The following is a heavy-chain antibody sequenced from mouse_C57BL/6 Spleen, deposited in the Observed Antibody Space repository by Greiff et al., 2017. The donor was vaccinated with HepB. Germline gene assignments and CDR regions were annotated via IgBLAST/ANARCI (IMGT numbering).Heavy chain of an antibody. V-gene: IGHV3-6*01. J-gene: IGHJ3*01. CDR1: GYSITSGYY. D-gene: IGHD1-1*01. CDR2: ISYDGSN. CDR3: ARDGSSYDWFAY. Sequence: EVQLVESGPGLVKPSQSLSLTCSVTGYSITSGYYWNWIRQFPGNKLEWMGYISYDGSNNYNPSLKNRISITRDTSKNQFFLKLNSVTTEDTATYYCARDGSSYDWFAYWGQGTLVTVSA.